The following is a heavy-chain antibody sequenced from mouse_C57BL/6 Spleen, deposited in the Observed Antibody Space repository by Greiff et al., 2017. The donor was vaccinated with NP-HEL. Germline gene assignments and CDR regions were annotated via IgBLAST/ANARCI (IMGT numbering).Heavy chain of an antibody. CDR2: ISSGSSTI. CDR1: GFTFSDYG. D-gene: IGHD4-1*01. Sequence: DVKLVESGGGLVKPGGSLKLSCAASGFTFSDYGMHWVRQAPEKGLEWVAYISSGSSTIYYADTVKGRFTISRDNAKNTLFLQMTSLRSEDTAMYYCASLGLDFDYWGQGTTLTVSS. V-gene: IGHV5-17*01. CDR3: ASLGLDFDY. J-gene: IGHJ2*01.